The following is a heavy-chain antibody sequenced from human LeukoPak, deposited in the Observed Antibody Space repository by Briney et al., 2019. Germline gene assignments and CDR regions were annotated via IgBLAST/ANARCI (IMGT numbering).Heavy chain of an antibody. CDR2: IYYSGST. V-gene: IGHV4-59*01. CDR1: GGSISNYL. J-gene: IGHJ3*02. Sequence: SETLSLTCTVSGGSISNYLWSWIRQPPGEGLEWIGYIYYSGSTNYNPSLKSRVTISVDMSKNQFSLKLSSVTAADTAVYYCARVEWFGELSPFDIWGQGTMVTVSS. D-gene: IGHD3-10*01. CDR3: ARVEWFGELSPFDI.